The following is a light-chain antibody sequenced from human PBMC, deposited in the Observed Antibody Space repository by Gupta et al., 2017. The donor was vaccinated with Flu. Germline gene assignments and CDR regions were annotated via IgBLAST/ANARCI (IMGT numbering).Light chain of an antibody. Sequence: QQKPGKAPQLLIYETSTLERGVPSRFSGSRSGTEFTLTISSLQPDDFATYFCQHDNSSPHSFGQGTKL. CDR3: QHDNSSPHS. J-gene: IGKJ2*03. CDR2: ETS. V-gene: IGKV1-5*03.